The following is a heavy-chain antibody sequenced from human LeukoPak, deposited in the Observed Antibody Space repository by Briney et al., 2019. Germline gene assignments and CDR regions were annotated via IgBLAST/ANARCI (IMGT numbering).Heavy chain of an antibody. CDR2: INPSGGST. CDR3: ARGVVVITTTEDYFDY. CDR1: GYTFTGYY. D-gene: IGHD3-22*01. V-gene: IGHV1-46*01. J-gene: IGHJ4*02. Sequence: ASVKVSCKTSGYTFTGYYMHWVRQAPGQGLEWMGIINPSGGSTSYAQKFQGRVTMTRDMSTSTVYMELSSLRSEDTAVYYCARGVVVITTTEDYFDYWGQGTLVTVSS.